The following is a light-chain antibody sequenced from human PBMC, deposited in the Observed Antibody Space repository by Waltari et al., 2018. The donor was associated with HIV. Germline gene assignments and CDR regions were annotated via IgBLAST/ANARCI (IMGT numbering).Light chain of an antibody. J-gene: IGLJ1*01. CDR2: AVS. CDR1: SSDVGDYNY. Sequence: QSALTQPASVSGSPGQSITISCTGTSSDVGDYNYVSWYQQHPGKAPKLIIYAVSNLPSGVSNRFSGSNSGNTASLTISVLHTEDEADYYCSSYTSSSTRFFGTGTNVTVL. V-gene: IGLV2-14*01. CDR3: SSYTSSSTRF.